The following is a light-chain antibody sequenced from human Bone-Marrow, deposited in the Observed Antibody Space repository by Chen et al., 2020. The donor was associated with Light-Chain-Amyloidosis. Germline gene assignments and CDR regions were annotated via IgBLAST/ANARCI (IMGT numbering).Light chain of an antibody. V-gene: IGLV3-25*03. CDR1: DLPTKY. CDR3: QSADSSGTYEVI. J-gene: IGLJ2*01. CDR2: RDT. Sequence: SYELTQPPSVSVSPGQTAWITCSGDDLPTKYAYWYQQKPGLAPVLVIHRDTERPSGISERFSGSSSGTTATLTISGVQAEDEADYHCQSADSSGTYEVIFGGGTKLTVL.